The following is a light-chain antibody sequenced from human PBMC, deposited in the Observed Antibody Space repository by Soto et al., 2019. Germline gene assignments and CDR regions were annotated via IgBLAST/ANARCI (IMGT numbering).Light chain of an antibody. Sequence: DIQMTQSPSTLSASVGDRVTITCRASQSISNWLAWYQQKPGKAPKLLIYDASSLESGVPSRFSGSGSGTEFTLTISSLQPDDFATYYCQQYNSWTFGQGTKGDIK. CDR3: QQYNSWT. V-gene: IGKV1-5*01. J-gene: IGKJ1*01. CDR1: QSISNW. CDR2: DAS.